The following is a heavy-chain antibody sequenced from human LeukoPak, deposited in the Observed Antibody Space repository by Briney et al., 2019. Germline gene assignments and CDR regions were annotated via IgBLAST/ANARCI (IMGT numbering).Heavy chain of an antibody. J-gene: IGHJ4*02. D-gene: IGHD3-10*01. CDR1: GFTFSSYA. CDR2: ISYDGSNK. CDR3: ARDGADY. Sequence: GRSPRLSCAASGFTFSSYAMHWVRQAPGKGLEWVAVISYDGSNKYYADSVKGRFTISRDNSKNTLYLQMNSLRAEDTAVYYCARDGADYWGQGTLVTVSS. V-gene: IGHV3-30-3*01.